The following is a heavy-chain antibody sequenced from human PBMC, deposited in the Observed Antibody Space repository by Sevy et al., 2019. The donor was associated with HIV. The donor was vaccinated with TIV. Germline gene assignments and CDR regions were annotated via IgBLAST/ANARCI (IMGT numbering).Heavy chain of an antibody. Sequence: SETLSLTCTVSGGSISSGDYYWSWIRQPPGEGLEWIGYIYYSGSTYYNPSLKSRVTISVDTSKNQFSLKLSSVTAADTAVYYCARGIYPEAFYYYYGMDVWGQGTTVTVSS. V-gene: IGHV4-30-4*01. D-gene: IGHD3-3*01. CDR3: ARGIYPEAFYYYYGMDV. CDR1: GGSISSGDYY. J-gene: IGHJ6*02. CDR2: IYYSGST.